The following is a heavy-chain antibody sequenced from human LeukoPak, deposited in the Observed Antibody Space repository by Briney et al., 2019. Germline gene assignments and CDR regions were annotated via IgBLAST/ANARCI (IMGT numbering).Heavy chain of an antibody. D-gene: IGHD5-18*01. J-gene: IGHJ1*01. CDR2: IKQDGSEK. CDR3: ARVGGGYSYGRRYEYFQH. Sequence: GGSLRLSCAASGFTFSSYWMSWVRQAPGKGLEWVADIKQDGSEKYYVDSVKGRFIISRDTAKTSLYLQMNSLRAEDTAVYYCARVGGGYSYGRRYEYFQHWGQGTLVTVSS. CDR1: GFTFSSYW. V-gene: IGHV3-7*01.